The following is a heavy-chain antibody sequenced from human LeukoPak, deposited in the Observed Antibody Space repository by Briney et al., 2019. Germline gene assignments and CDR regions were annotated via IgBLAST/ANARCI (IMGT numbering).Heavy chain of an antibody. Sequence: ASVKVSCKASGYTFTGYYMHWVRQAPGQGLEWMGWINPNSGGTNYAQKFQGRVTMTRDTSISTAYMELSRLRSDDTAVYYCARDLPRDILTGYLLPYNWFDPWGQGTLVAVSS. CDR3: ARDLPRDILTGYLLPYNWFDP. J-gene: IGHJ5*02. CDR2: INPNSGGT. V-gene: IGHV1-2*02. D-gene: IGHD3-9*01. CDR1: GYTFTGYY.